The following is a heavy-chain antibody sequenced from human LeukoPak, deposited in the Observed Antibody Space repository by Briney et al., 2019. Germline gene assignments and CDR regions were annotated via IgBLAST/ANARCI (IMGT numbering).Heavy chain of an antibody. CDR2: ISGSGGST. D-gene: IGHD3-10*01. Sequence: GGSLRLFCAASGFTFSDYAMSWVRQAPGKGLEWVSAISGSGGSTYYAESVKGRFTISRDNSKNTLYLQMNSLRAEDAAVYYCAKARGMVRGAIDYWGQGTLVTVSS. V-gene: IGHV3-23*01. CDR3: AKARGMVRGAIDY. J-gene: IGHJ4*02. CDR1: GFTFSDYA.